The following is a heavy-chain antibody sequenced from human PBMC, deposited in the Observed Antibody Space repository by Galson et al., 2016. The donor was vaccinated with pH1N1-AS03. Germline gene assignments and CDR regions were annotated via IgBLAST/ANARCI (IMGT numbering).Heavy chain of an antibody. J-gene: IGHJ4*02. CDR1: GYSFTNSW. CDR2: IHPIDPDA. D-gene: IGHD6-25*01. Sequence: QSGAEVKKPGESLKISCKTSGYSFTNSWIAWVRQMPGKGLEWMGFIHPIDPDARYNPSFEGQVTISADKSINTAYLQWSSLKASDTAIYYCARHNEAATLSAPSDSWGQGTLVTVSS. V-gene: IGHV5-51*01. CDR3: ARHNEAATLSAPSDS.